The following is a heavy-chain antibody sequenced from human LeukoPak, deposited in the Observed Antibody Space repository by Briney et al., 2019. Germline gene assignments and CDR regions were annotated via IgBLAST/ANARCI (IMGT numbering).Heavy chain of an antibody. CDR2: VSGSGGST. V-gene: IGHV3-23*01. CDR3: AASLPNIVVVPATKGPFGY. Sequence: GGSLRLSCAASGFTFSSYTMSWVRKAPGKGLEWVSGVSGSGGSTHYADSVKGRFTISRENSKNTLYLQMNSLRAEDTAVYYCAASLPNIVVVPATKGPFGYWGQGTLVTVSS. J-gene: IGHJ4*02. CDR1: GFTFSSYT. D-gene: IGHD2-2*01.